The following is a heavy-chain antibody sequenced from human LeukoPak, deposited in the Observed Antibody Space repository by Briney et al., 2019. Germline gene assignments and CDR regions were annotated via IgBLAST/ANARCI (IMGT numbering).Heavy chain of an antibody. CDR2: IIPIFGTA. CDR1: GGTFSSYA. V-gene: IGHV1-69*05. CDR3: ARARSQYYYDSSGYDAFDI. J-gene: IGHJ3*02. D-gene: IGHD3-22*01. Sequence: SVKVSCKASGGTFSSYAISWVLQAPGQGLEWMGGIIPIFGTANYAQKFQGRVTITTDESTSTAYMELSSLRSEDTAVYYCARARSQYYYDSSGYDAFDIWGQGTMVTVSS.